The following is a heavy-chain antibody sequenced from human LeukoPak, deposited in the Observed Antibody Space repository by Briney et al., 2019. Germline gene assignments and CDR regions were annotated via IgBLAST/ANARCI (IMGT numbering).Heavy chain of an antibody. CDR2: IYYSGST. J-gene: IGHJ6*03. Sequence: PSETLSLTCTVSGGSISSYYWSWIRQPPGKGLEWIGYIYYSGSTNYNPSLKSRVTISVDTSKNQFSLKLSSVTAADTAVYYCARDYYSYMGVWGKGTTVTVSS. V-gene: IGHV4-59*01. CDR3: ARDYYSYMGV. CDR1: GGSISSYY.